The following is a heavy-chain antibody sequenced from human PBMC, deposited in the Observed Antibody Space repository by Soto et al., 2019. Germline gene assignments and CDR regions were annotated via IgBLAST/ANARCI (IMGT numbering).Heavy chain of an antibody. CDR1: GFTFSNYA. CDR3: ARDWTGDTCPCLDV. J-gene: IGHJ6*02. Sequence: PGGSLRLSCAAAGFTFSNYALTWVRQSPGKGLEWVSTFSGSGGSTYYADSVRGRFTISRDNSKNTLFLQMNSLRVEDTAIYYCARDWTGDTCPCLDVWGQGTTVT. D-gene: IGHD3-3*01. CDR2: FSGSGGST. V-gene: IGHV3-23*01.